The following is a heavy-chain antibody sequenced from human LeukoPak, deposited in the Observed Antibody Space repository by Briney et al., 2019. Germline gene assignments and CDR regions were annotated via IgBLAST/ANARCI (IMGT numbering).Heavy chain of an antibody. CDR1: GGSITSYY. CDR3: ARAHSSGWSGHDAFDI. J-gene: IGHJ3*02. CDR2: IYYSGST. Sequence: SETLSLTCTVSGGSITSYYWSWIRQPPGKGLEWIGYIYYSGSTNYNPSLKSRVTISVDTSKNQFSLKLRSVTAADTALYYCARAHSSGWSGHDAFDIWGQGTMVTVSS. V-gene: IGHV4-59*01. D-gene: IGHD6-19*01.